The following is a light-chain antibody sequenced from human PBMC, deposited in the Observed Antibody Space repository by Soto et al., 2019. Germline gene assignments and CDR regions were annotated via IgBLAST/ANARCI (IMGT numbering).Light chain of an antibody. J-gene: IGKJ4*01. CDR2: DAS. V-gene: IGKV1-5*01. CDR3: QQYNSYSAT. CDR1: QSISSW. Sequence: DIQMTQSPSTLSASVGDRVTITCRASQSISSWLAWYQQKPGKAPKLLIYDASSLESGVPSRFSGSGSGKEFTLTISSLQPDDFATYYCQQYNSYSATFGGGTKVEIK.